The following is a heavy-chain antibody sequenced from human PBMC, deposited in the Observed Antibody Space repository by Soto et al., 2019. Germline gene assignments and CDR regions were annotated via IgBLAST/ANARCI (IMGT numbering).Heavy chain of an antibody. D-gene: IGHD6-19*01. CDR3: ARGAGYSSGWQPNYYYYYYGMDV. CDR2: INHSGST. J-gene: IGHJ6*02. Sequence: SETLSLTCAVYGGSFSGYYWSWIRQPPGKGLEWIGEINHSGSTNYNPSLKSRVTISVDTSKNQFSLKLSSVTAADTAVYYCARGAGYSSGWQPNYYYYYYGMDVWGQGTTVTSP. CDR1: GGSFSGYY. V-gene: IGHV4-34*01.